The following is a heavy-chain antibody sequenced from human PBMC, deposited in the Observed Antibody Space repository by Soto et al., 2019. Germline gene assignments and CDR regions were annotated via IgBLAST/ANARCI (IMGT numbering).Heavy chain of an antibody. Sequence: QVQLVQSGAEVKKPGSSVKVSCKASGGTFSTSSISWLRQAPGQRPERMGKILPIFGTAEYTQKFQDRVTITADKCTATAGMELRSLFSEGTDVYYWARGHEYVGNSDAFDVWGQGTLVTVSS. CDR2: ILPIFGTA. D-gene: IGHD3-16*01. J-gene: IGHJ3*01. V-gene: IGHV1-69*14. CDR1: GGTFSTSS. CDR3: ARGHEYVGNSDAFDV.